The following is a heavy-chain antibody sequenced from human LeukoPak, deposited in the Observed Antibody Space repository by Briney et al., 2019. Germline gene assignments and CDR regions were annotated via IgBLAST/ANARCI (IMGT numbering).Heavy chain of an antibody. D-gene: IGHD3-22*01. CDR2: INAGNGNT. CDR1: GYTFTSYA. Sequence: ASVKVSCKASGYTFTSYAKHWVRQAPGQRLEWMGWINAGNGNTKYSQKFQGRVTITRDTSASTAYMELSSLRSEGTAVYYCARDFTYYYDSSGYYYVTPLDAFDIWGQGTMVTVSS. V-gene: IGHV1-3*01. J-gene: IGHJ3*02. CDR3: ARDFTYYYDSSGYYYVTPLDAFDI.